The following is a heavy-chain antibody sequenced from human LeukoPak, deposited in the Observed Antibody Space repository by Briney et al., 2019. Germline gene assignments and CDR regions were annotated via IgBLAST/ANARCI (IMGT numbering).Heavy chain of an antibody. CDR2: INHSGRN. J-gene: IGHJ4*02. CDR3: ARATGTKVPPAY. D-gene: IGHD1-7*01. CDR1: GGSFSGYY. Sequence: ASETLSLTCAVYGGSFSGYYWSWIRQPPGKGLEWIGEINHSGRNNYNPSLRSRVTISIDTSKNQFSLKLSGVTAADTAVYYCARATGTKVPPAYWGQGTLVTVSA. V-gene: IGHV4-34*01.